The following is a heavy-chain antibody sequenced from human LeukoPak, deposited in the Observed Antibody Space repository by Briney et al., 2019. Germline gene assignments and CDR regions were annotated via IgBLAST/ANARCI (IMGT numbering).Heavy chain of an antibody. J-gene: IGHJ4*02. V-gene: IGHV1-69*04. D-gene: IGHD4-17*01. Sequence: SVKVSCKASGGTFSSYAISWVRQAPGQGLEWMGRIIPILGIANYAQKFQGRVTITADKSTSTAYMELSSLRSEDTAVYHCARDEGDYGDYVRYDYWGQGTLVTVSS. CDR3: ARDEGDYGDYVRYDY. CDR2: IIPILGIA. CDR1: GGTFSSYA.